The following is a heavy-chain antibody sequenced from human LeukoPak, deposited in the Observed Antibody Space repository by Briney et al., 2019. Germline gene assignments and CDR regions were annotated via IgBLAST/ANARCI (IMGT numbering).Heavy chain of an antibody. D-gene: IGHD2-15*01. J-gene: IGHJ4*02. V-gene: IGHV1-2*02. CDR3: ARDVRPVLAAVRTSEQSHFDY. CDR2: INPNSGGT. CDR1: GYTFTGYY. Sequence: ASVKVSCKASGYTFTGYYMHWVRQAPGQGLEWMGWINPNSGGTNYAQKFQGRVTMTRDTSISTAYMELSRLRSDDTAVYYCARDVRPVLAAVRTSEQSHFDYWGQGTLVTVSS.